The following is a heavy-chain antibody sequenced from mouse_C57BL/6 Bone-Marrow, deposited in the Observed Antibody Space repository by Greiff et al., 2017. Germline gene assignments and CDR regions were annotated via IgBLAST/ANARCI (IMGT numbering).Heavy chain of an antibody. Sequence: VQLKESGPELVKPGASVKISCKASGYLFTGYYMNWVKPSSEKSLEWNGEINPSTGGTTYNQKFKAKATLTVDKSSSTDYMQLKSLTSEDSAVYCWARSGGFAYWGQGTLVTVSA. D-gene: IGHD3-1*01. CDR1: GYLFTGYY. V-gene: IGHV1-42*01. CDR2: INPSTGGT. CDR3: ARSGGFAY. J-gene: IGHJ3*01.